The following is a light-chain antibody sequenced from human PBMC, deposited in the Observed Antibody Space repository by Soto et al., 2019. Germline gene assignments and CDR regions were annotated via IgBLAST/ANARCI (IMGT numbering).Light chain of an antibody. J-gene: IGKJ2*01. CDR2: GAS. V-gene: IGKV3-15*01. CDR3: QQYSRWPSYT. Sequence: EIEMTQFPATLSVSPGDTATLSCWASESVGSNLAWYQQKPGQAPRLLIFGASIGATGAPTRFSGSGSETEFTLTISSLQSEDSAVYYCQQYSRWPSYTFGQGTKLEIK. CDR1: ESVGSN.